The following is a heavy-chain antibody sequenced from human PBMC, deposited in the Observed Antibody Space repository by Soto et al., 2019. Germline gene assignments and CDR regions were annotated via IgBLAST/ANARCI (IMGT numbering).Heavy chain of an antibody. J-gene: IGHJ4*02. CDR1: GFTFSSYE. Sequence: PGGSLRLSCAASGFTFSSYEMNWVRQAPGKGLEWVSYISSSGSTIYYADSVKGRFTISRDNAKNSLYLQMNSLRAEDTAVYYCASSRNYDFWSGYVSTYQNDYWGQGTLVTVSS. CDR2: ISSSGSTI. D-gene: IGHD3-3*01. CDR3: ASSRNYDFWSGYVSTYQNDY. V-gene: IGHV3-48*03.